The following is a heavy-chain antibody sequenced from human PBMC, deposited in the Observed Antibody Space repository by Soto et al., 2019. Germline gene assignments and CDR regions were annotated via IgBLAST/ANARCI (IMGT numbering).Heavy chain of an antibody. CDR3: ARGGGYCTNGVCYPRPYYYYGMDV. CDR1: GYTFTDYY. D-gene: IGHD2-8*01. V-gene: IGHV1-2*02. J-gene: IGHJ6*02. CDR2: INPNSGGT. Sequence: ASVKVSCKASGYTFTDYYMHWVRQAPGQGLEWMGWINPNSGGTNYAQKFQGRVTMTRDTSISTAYMELNRLRSDNTAVYYCARGGGYCTNGVCYPRPYYYYGMDVWGQGTTVSAS.